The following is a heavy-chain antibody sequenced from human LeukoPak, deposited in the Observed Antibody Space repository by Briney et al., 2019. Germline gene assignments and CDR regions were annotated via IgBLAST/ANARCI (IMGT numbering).Heavy chain of an antibody. V-gene: IGHV3-21*01. CDR2: ISSSSSYI. CDR3: AGYYDSSGYRSVHY. D-gene: IGHD3-22*01. CDR1: GFTFSSYS. Sequence: GGSLRLSCAASGFTFSSYSMNWVRQAPGKGLEWVSSISSSSSYIYYADSVKGRFTISRDNAKNSLYLQMNSLRAEDTAVYYCAGYYDSSGYRSVHYWGQGTLVTVSS. J-gene: IGHJ4*02.